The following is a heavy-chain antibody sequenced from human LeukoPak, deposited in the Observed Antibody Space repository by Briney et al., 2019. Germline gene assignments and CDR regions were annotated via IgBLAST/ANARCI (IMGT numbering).Heavy chain of an antibody. CDR3: ARASCSSTSCYGDVFDY. V-gene: IGHV5-51*01. J-gene: IGHJ4*02. CDR1: GYSFTSYW. Sequence: GESLKISCKGSGYSFTSYWIGWVRQLPGKGLEWMGIIYPGDSDTRYSPSFQGQVTISADKSISTAYLQWSRLKASDTAMYYCARASCSSTSCYGDVFDYWGQGTLVTVSS. CDR2: IYPGDSDT. D-gene: IGHD2-2*01.